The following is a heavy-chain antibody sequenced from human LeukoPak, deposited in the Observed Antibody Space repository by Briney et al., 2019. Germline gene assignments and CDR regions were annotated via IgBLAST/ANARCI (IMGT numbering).Heavy chain of an antibody. Sequence: GGSLRLSCTASGFTFSSYAMHWVRQAPGKGLEWVALIPYDGSNKYYADSVKGRFTVSRDNSKNTLYLQMNSLRAEDTAVYYCVRGAYSSSWLNFDYWGQGTLVTVSS. D-gene: IGHD6-13*01. CDR2: IPYDGSNK. CDR3: VRGAYSSSWLNFDY. V-gene: IGHV3-30*04. CDR1: GFTFSSYA. J-gene: IGHJ4*02.